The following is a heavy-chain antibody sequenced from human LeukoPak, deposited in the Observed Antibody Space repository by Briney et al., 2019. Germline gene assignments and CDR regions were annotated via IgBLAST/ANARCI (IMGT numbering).Heavy chain of an antibody. CDR2: LSGGGSTT. V-gene: IGHV3-23*01. CDR3: AKDNPAIFGVLDY. D-gene: IGHD3-3*01. CDR1: GFTFRDYA. Sequence: GSLRLSCTASGFTFRDYAMSWVRQAPGKGLEWVSALSGGGSTTYYADSVKGRFTISRDNSKNTLYLQMNSLRADDTAVYYCAKDNPAIFGVLDYWGQGTLVTVSS. J-gene: IGHJ4*02.